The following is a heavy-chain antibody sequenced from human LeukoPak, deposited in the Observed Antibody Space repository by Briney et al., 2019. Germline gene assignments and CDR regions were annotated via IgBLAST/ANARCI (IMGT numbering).Heavy chain of an antibody. D-gene: IGHD5-24*01. V-gene: IGHV1-2*02. CDR3: ARDPVDGYSHYDF. Sequence: GASVKVSCKASGYALTDHHLIWVRQAPGQGLEWMGWIRPNSDGIRYALEFQGRVTMTRDTSISTAYMELTSLTSDDTAIYYCARDPVDGYSHYDFWGQGTLVTVSS. CDR2: IRPNSDGI. J-gene: IGHJ4*02. CDR1: GYALTDHH.